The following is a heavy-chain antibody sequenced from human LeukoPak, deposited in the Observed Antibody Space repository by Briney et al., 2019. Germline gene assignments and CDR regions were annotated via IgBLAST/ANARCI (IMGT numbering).Heavy chain of an antibody. CDR2: INSDGSSI. CDR1: GFTFSSYW. D-gene: IGHD3-10*01. CDR3: ARGGRYSNDAFDI. V-gene: IGHV3-74*01. J-gene: IGHJ3*02. Sequence: PGGSLRLPCAASGFTFSSYWMYWVRQVPGKGLVWVSRINSDGSSINYADSVKGRFTISRDNAKNTLYLQMNSLRAEDTAVYYCARGGRYSNDAFDIWGQGTMVTVSS.